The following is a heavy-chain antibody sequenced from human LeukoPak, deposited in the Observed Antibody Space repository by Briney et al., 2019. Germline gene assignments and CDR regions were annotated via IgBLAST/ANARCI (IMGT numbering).Heavy chain of an antibody. J-gene: IGHJ3*02. D-gene: IGHD2-15*01. CDR3: ARLAVYSHHAFDI. Sequence: ASVKVSCKTSGYIFTGYYIHWVRQAPGQGLEWMGWINPNSGDTNYAQKLQGRVTMTTDTSTSTAYMELRSLRSDDTAVYYCARLAVYSHHAFDIWGQGTMVTVSS. CDR1: GYIFTGYY. V-gene: IGHV1-2*02. CDR2: INPNSGDT.